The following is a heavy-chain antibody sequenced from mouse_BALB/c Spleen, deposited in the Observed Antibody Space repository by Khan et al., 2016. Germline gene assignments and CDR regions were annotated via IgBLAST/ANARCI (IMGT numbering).Heavy chain of an antibody. CDR3: ARYGEGTWFAY. Sequence: QIQLVQSGPELKKPGETVKISCKASGYTFTNYGMIWVKQAPGKGLKWMGWINTNTGEPAYAEEFKGRFALSLETSASTAYLQISNLKNEDTATYFCARYGEGTWFAYWGQGTLVTVSA. D-gene: IGHD2-13*01. J-gene: IGHJ3*01. V-gene: IGHV9-3*02. CDR2: INTNTGEP. CDR1: GYTFTNYG.